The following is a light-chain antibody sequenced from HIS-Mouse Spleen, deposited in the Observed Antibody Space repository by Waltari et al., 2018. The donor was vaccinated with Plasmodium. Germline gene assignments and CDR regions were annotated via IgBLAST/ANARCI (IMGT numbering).Light chain of an antibody. J-gene: IGKJ1*01. CDR3: QQYNSYWT. V-gene: IGKV1-5*03. Sequence: DIQMTQSPSTLPAPAGDRVTITCRASQSISSGLAWYQQKPGKAPKLMIYKASSLESGVPSRCSGSGSGAEITLTISSLQPDDVATYYRQQYNSYWTFGQGTKVEIK. CDR2: KAS. CDR1: QSISSG.